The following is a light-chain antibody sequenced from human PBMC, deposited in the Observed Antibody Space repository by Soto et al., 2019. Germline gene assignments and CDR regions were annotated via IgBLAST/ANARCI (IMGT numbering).Light chain of an antibody. CDR2: GAS. CDR1: QTVANSA. J-gene: IGKJ1*01. V-gene: IGKV3-20*01. Sequence: EIVLTQSPGTLSLSPGERSTLSCRASQTVANSALAWYQQKPGQAPRLLIYGASNRATGIPDRFSGSGSGTDFTLTISRLEPEDFAVYYCQQYGSSGTFGQGTKGDIK. CDR3: QQYGSSGT.